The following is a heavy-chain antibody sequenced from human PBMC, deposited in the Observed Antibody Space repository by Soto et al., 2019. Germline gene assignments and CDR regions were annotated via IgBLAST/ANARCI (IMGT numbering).Heavy chain of an antibody. D-gene: IGHD4-4*01. V-gene: IGHV1-69*01. CDR1: GGTFSNFA. J-gene: IGHJ3*02. CDR2: IIPLFNVA. CDR3: AASGRADLGYDYKGTEGLDI. Sequence: QVQLVQSGPEVKKPGSSVKVSCEASGGTFSNFAVNWVRQAPGQGLEWVGGIIPLFNVAKYAQKFEGRVTIVADDSTRAAYMDLSSLRSDDTAVYYSAASGRADLGYDYKGTEGLDIWGQGTMVTVSS.